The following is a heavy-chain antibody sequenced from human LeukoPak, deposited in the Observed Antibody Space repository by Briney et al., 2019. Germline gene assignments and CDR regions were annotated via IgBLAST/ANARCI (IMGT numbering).Heavy chain of an antibody. CDR1: GYNFPIYW. D-gene: IGHD2-2*01. CDR2: IYPGDSKT. V-gene: IGHV5-51*01. J-gene: IGHJ4*02. CDR3: ARSDCSNCYTAY. Sequence: GESLKISCKGSGYNFPIYWIGWVRQMPGKGPEWMGIIYPGDSKTRCSPSFQGQVTISADKSISTAYLQWSSLKASDTAMYYCARSDCSNCYTAYWGQGTLVTVSS.